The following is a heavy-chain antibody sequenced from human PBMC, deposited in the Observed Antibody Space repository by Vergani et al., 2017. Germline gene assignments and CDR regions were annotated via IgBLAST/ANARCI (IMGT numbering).Heavy chain of an antibody. CDR3: ARDRRGGDL. V-gene: IGHV1-18*04. CDR1: GYTFTGYY. CDR2: ISAYNVNT. D-gene: IGHD3-16*01. J-gene: IGHJ2*01. Sequence: QVQLVQSGAEVKKPGASVKVSCKASGYTFTGYYMHWVRQAPGQGLEWMGWISAYNVNTNYAQKLQCRVTMTTDTATSTAYMELRSLRSDDTAVYYCARDRRGGDLWGRGTLVTVSS.